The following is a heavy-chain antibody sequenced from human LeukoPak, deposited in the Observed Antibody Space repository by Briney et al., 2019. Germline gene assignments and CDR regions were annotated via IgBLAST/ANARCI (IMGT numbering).Heavy chain of an antibody. J-gene: IGHJ6*04. V-gene: IGHV3-48*03. CDR1: GFTFSSYE. CDR3: ARDKQATYYYGMDV. D-gene: IGHD6-13*01. Sequence: PGGSLRLSCAASGFTFSSYEMNWVRQAPGKGLEWVSYISSSGSTIYYADSVKGRFTISRDNAKNSLYLQMNSLRAEDTAVYYCARDKQATYYYGMDVWGKGTTVTVSS. CDR2: ISSSGSTI.